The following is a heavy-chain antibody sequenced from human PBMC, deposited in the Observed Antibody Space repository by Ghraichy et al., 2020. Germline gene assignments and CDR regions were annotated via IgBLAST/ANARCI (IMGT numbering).Heavy chain of an antibody. J-gene: IGHJ4*02. Sequence: ASVKVSCKASGYTFTSYGFSWVRQAPGQGPEWVGYISAYNGNTNFAQRLQGRVTMTTDTSTSTAYMELRSLRSDDTAVYYCARDWGHCTSTTCYDPSGYWGQGTLVTVSA. CDR1: GYTFTSYG. CDR2: ISAYNGNT. CDR3: ARDWGHCTSTTCYDPSGY. V-gene: IGHV1-18*01. D-gene: IGHD2-2*01.